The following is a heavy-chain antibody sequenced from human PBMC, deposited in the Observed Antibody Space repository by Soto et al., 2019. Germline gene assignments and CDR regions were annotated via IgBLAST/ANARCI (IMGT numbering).Heavy chain of an antibody. CDR1: GFTFSSYG. Sequence: GGSLRLSCAASGFTFSSYGMHWVRQAPGKGLEWVAVIWYDGSNKYYADSVKGRFTISRDNSKNTLYLQMNSLRAEDTAVYYCARDLIALKGYYYYGMDVWGQGTTVTVSS. J-gene: IGHJ6*02. V-gene: IGHV3-33*01. D-gene: IGHD3-16*01. CDR2: IWYDGSNK. CDR3: ARDLIALKGYYYYGMDV.